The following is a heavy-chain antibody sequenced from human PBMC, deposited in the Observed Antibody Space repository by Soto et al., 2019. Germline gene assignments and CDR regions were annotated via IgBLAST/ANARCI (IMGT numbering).Heavy chain of an antibody. CDR2: IIPIFGTA. CDR3: ARDRMKYYYGSGNLFYYYGMDV. V-gene: IGHV1-69*13. Sequence: SVKVSCKASGGTFSSYAISWVRQAPGQGLEWMGGIIPIFGTANYAQKFQGRVTITADESTSTAYMELSSLRSEDTAVYYCARDRMKYYYGSGNLFYYYGMDVWGQGTTVTVSS. J-gene: IGHJ6*02. D-gene: IGHD3-10*01. CDR1: GGTFSSYA.